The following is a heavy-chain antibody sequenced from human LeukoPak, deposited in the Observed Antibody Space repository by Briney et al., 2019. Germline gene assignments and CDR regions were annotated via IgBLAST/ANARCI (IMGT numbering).Heavy chain of an antibody. Sequence: GGSLRLSCAASGFTFSSYSMNWVRQAPGKGLEWVSSISSSSSYIYYADSVKGRFTISRDNAKNSLYLQMNSLRAEDTAVYYCARDLRAHYEGSGSPIDYWGQGTLVTVSS. CDR2: ISSSSSYI. J-gene: IGHJ4*02. CDR1: GFTFSSYS. CDR3: ARDLRAHYEGSGSPIDY. V-gene: IGHV3-21*01. D-gene: IGHD3-10*01.